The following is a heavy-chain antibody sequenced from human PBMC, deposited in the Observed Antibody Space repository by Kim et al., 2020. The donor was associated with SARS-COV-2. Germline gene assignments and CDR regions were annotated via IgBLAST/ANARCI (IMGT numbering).Heavy chain of an antibody. Sequence: GGSLRLSCAASGFTFSSYAMSWVRQAPGKGLEWVSAISGSGGSTYYADSVKGRFTISRDNSKNTLYLQMNSLRAEDTAVYYCAKRPELLWFGEEGYWGQGTLVTVSS. J-gene: IGHJ4*02. D-gene: IGHD3-10*01. CDR3: AKRPELLWFGEEGY. V-gene: IGHV3-23*01. CDR2: ISGSGGST. CDR1: GFTFSSYA.